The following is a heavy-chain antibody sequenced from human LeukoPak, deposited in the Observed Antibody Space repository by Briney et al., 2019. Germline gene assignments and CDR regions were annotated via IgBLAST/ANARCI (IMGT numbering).Heavy chain of an antibody. J-gene: IGHJ4*02. CDR1: GFTFSSYA. CDR3: AKPNGGLQWLATAGFDY. CDR2: ISGSGGST. V-gene: IGHV3-23*01. D-gene: IGHD6-19*01. Sequence: GGSLRLSCAASGFTFSSYAMSWVRQAPGKGLEWVSAISGSGGSTYYADSVKGRFTISRDNSKNTLYPQMNSLRAEDTAVYYCAKPNGGLQWLATAGFDYWGQGTLVTVSS.